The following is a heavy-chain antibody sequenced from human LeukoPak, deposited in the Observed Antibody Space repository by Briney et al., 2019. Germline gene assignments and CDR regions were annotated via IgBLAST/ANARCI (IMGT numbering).Heavy chain of an antibody. CDR2: ISVKNGIT. Sequence: ASVKVSCKASGYSFTNYGISWVREAPGQGLEWMGWISVKNGITDYAQKFQDRVTMTTDTFTTTAYMEMGSLRSDDTAVYYCVREENYDFWSSHWSYWGQGTLVTVSS. D-gene: IGHD3-3*01. CDR3: VREENYDFWSSHWSY. CDR1: GYSFTNYG. V-gene: IGHV1-18*01. J-gene: IGHJ4*02.